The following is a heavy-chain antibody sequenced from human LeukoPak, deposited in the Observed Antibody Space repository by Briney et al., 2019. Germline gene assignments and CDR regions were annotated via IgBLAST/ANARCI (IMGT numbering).Heavy chain of an antibody. V-gene: IGHV3-23*01. CDR3: AKDGAWLRFDD. Sequence: GGSLRLSCAASGFTFSNHGMNWVRQAPGKGLEWVSGIRTDGVTTYYADSVKGRFIISRDNSQNTVWLQMNSLSAEDAAVYYCAKDGAWLRFDDWGQGILVTVSS. CDR2: IRTDGVTT. D-gene: IGHD5-12*01. CDR1: GFTFSNHG. J-gene: IGHJ4*02.